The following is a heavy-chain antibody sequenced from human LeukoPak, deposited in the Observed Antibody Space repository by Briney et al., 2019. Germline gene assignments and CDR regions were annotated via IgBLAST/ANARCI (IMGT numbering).Heavy chain of an antibody. CDR1: GFTFSSYG. D-gene: IGHD3-22*01. CDR3: AKDSTSNRRAGYYDSSGEVPDY. V-gene: IGHV3-30*02. J-gene: IGHJ4*02. CDR2: IRYDGSNK. Sequence: PGGSLRLSCAASGFTFSSYGMHWVRQAPGKGLEWVAFIRYDGSNKYYADSVKGRFTISRDNSKNTLYLQMNSLRAEDTAVYYCAKDSTSNRRAGYYDSSGEVPDYWGQGTLVTVSS.